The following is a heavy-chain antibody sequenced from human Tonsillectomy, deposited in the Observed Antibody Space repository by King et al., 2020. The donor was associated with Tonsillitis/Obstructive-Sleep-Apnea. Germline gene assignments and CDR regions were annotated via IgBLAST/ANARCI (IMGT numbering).Heavy chain of an antibody. CDR3: TGRNQFDY. J-gene: IGHJ4*02. D-gene: IGHD1-14*01. Sequence: VQLVESGGGLLKPGGSLRLSCVVSGFTFSNAWMSWVRQAPGKGLEWVGRINSKTDGGTTDYAATVKGRFTISRDDTKNTLYLQMNSLKTEDTAMYYCTGRNQFDYWGQGTLVTVSS. CDR2: INSKTDGGTT. V-gene: IGHV3-15*01. CDR1: GFTFSNAW.